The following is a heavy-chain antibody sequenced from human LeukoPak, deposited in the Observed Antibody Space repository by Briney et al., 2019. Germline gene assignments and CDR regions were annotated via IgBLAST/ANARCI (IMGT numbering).Heavy chain of an antibody. D-gene: IGHD2/OR15-2a*01. CDR3: VKDLRSDFMGVLSRYLSY. Sequence: GGSLRLSCSASGFTFSSFAMHWVRHAPGKGLEYVSAISRIGGSTYYADSVKGRFTISRDNSKCTLYLQMSSLRAEATAVYLCVKDLRSDFMGVLSRYLSYWGQGTLVTVSS. J-gene: IGHJ4*02. CDR2: ISRIGGST. CDR1: GFTFSSFA. V-gene: IGHV3-64D*09.